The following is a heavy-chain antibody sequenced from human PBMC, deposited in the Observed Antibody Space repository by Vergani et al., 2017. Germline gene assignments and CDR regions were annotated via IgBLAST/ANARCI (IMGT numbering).Heavy chain of an antibody. J-gene: IGHJ3*02. CDR1: GYTFTDYY. D-gene: IGHD3-22*01. CDR3: ATAGPGRIVLVIPSDAFDI. V-gene: IGHV1-69-2*01. Sequence: EVQLVPSGAEVKKPGATVKISCTVSGYTFTDYYMRWVPQAPGKGLEWMGLVDHEDGETIYAEKFQGRVTITADMSTDTAYMELSSLRSEDTAVYYCATAGPGRIVLVIPSDAFDIWGQGTMVTVSS. CDR2: VDHEDGET.